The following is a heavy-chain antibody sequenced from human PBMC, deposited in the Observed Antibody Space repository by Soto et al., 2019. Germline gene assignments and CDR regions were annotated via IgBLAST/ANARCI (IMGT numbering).Heavy chain of an antibody. Sequence: QVQLVQSGAEVKKPGSSVKVSCKASGGTFSNYAFSWVRQAPGQGLEWLGGIMPIFGRPDYAQKFRDRVTINSDECTSSADMELIRLRSEETAVYYCAIGLKEAEIGGSDDSGVDVWGQGTTVTVSS. CDR3: AIGLKEAEIGGSDDSGVDV. CDR2: IMPIFGRP. J-gene: IGHJ6*02. D-gene: IGHD1-26*01. V-gene: IGHV1-69*05. CDR1: GGTFSNYA.